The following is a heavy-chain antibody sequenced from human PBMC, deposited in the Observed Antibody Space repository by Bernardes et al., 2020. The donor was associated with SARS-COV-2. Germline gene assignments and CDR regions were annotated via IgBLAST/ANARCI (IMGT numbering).Heavy chain of an antibody. CDR1: GFSFNNYA. CDR2: ISYEGSKR. V-gene: IGHV3-30*18. D-gene: IGHD2-8*01. J-gene: IGHJ3*01. Sequence: GGSLRLSCAASGFSFNNYAMHWVRQAPGKGLEWVADISYEGSKRNFADSVKGRITVSRDSAKNMVYLQMTSLRSADTAVYYCAKARSLFMLYYDDAFDFWGQGTMVIVSS. CDR3: AKARSLFMLYYDDAFDF.